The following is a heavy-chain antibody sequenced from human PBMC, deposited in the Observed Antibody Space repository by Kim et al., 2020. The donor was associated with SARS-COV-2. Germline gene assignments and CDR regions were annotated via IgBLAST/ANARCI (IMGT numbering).Heavy chain of an antibody. Sequence: GGSLRLSCVASGFTFSNYAITWVRQAPGKGLEWVSGISASGRTTNYADSVKGRFTLSRDNPKNTVFVQMNTLRADDTAVYYCATGCEGSYDILTGYCYWGQGTLVTVSS. V-gene: IGHV3-23*01. CDR2: ISASGRTT. D-gene: IGHD3-9*01. CDR1: GFTFSNYA. CDR3: ATGCEGSYDILTGYCY. J-gene: IGHJ4*02.